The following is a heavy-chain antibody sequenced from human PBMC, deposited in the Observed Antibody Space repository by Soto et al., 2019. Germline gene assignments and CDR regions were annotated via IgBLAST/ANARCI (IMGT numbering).Heavy chain of an antibody. CDR1: GGSIRTAGYY. J-gene: IGHJ5*02. Sequence: SETLSITCTVSGGSIRTAGYYWGGNRQRPGEGLEWIGYIFYSGTTYYKSSLKSRTTLSLDTSKNQFYMNMTSLTAADTAVYFCARVRRVRGIKFDPWGQGSPVTVSS. V-gene: IGHV4-31*03. CDR2: IFYSGTT. D-gene: IGHD3-16*01. CDR3: ARVRRVRGIKFDP.